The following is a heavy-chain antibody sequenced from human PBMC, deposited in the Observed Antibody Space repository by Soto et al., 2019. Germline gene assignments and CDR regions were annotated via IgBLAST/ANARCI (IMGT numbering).Heavy chain of an antibody. D-gene: IGHD3-22*01. CDR3: STRAYDTNGYYRFDP. Sequence: QVQLQQWGAGLLKPSETLSLTCAVYGGSFSGHSWTWIRQSPGKGLEWIGDINHSGRVYYSPSLKSRVTISLDTSKIQFSLALSAVTAADTAMYYCSTRAYDTNGYYRFDPWGQGTLVTVSS. J-gene: IGHJ5*01. CDR2: INHSGRV. CDR1: GGSFSGHS. V-gene: IGHV4-34*01.